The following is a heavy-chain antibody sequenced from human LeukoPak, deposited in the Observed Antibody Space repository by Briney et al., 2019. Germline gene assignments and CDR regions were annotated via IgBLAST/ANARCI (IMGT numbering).Heavy chain of an antibody. CDR3: ARGSPHTAMAHDY. Sequence: ASVKVSCKASGYTFTSYDINWVRQATGQGLEWMGWMNPNSGNTGYAQKFQGRVTMTRNTSISTAYMELSSLRSEDTAVYHCARGSPHTAMAHDYWGQGTLVTVSS. CDR2: MNPNSGNT. CDR1: GYTFTSYD. J-gene: IGHJ4*02. V-gene: IGHV1-8*01. D-gene: IGHD5-18*01.